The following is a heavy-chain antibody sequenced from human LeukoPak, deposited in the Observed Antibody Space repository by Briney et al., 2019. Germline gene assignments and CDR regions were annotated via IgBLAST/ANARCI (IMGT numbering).Heavy chain of an antibody. CDR2: IKQDGSEK. J-gene: IGHJ4*02. V-gene: IGHV3-7*01. D-gene: IGHD1-20*01. CDR1: GFTFSNYW. Sequence: GGSLRLSCAASGFTFSNYWMSWVRQAPGKGLGWVANIKQDGSEKYYVDSVKGRFTISRDNAKNSLYLQMNSLRAEDTAVYYCARVAGAITGTFFDYWGQGTLVTVSS. CDR3: ARVAGAITGTFFDY.